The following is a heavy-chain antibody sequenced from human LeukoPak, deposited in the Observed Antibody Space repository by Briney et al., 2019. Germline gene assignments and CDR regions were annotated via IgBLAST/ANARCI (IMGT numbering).Heavy chain of an antibody. Sequence: NPGGSLRLSCAASGFTFSDYYMSWIRQAPGKGLEWVSSISSSSSYIYYADSVKGRFTISRDNAKNSLYLQMNSLRAEDTAVYYCARDSVVRGIFDYWGQGTLVTVSS. CDR1: GFTFSDYY. J-gene: IGHJ4*02. CDR3: ARDSVVRGIFDY. CDR2: ISSSSSYI. V-gene: IGHV3-11*06. D-gene: IGHD3-10*01.